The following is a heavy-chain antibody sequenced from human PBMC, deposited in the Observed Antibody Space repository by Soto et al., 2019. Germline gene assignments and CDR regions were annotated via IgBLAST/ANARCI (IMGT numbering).Heavy chain of an antibody. CDR1: GFTFSSYA. D-gene: IGHD1-26*01. J-gene: IGHJ4*02. CDR3: AKDRKGAGGYFDY. V-gene: IGHV3-23*01. CDR2: ISGSGGST. Sequence: EVQLLESGGGLVQPGGSLRLSCAASGFTFSSYAMSWVRQAPGKGLEWVSAISGSGGSTYYADSVKGRFSTYYADSVKGRFTIYRDNSKNTLYLQMNSLRAEDTAVYYCAKDRKGAGGYFDYWGQGTLVTVSS.